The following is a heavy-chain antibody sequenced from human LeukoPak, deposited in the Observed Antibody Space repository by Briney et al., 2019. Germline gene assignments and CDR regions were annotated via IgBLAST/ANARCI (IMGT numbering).Heavy chain of an antibody. V-gene: IGHV1-69*05. CDR1: GGTFSIYA. J-gene: IGHJ4*02. Sequence: SVRVSCKASGGTFSIYAISWVRQAPGQGVEWMGGIITIFGTANYAQKFQGRVTITTDESTSTACMELSSLRSEDTAVYYCARSLYYYDSSGYYEGYYFDYWGQGTLVTVSS. D-gene: IGHD3-22*01. CDR2: IITIFGTA. CDR3: ARSLYYYDSSGYYEGYYFDY.